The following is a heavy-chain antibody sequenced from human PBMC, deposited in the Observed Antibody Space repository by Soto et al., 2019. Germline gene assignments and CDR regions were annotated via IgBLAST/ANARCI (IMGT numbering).Heavy chain of an antibody. CDR1: RGSISSGGYY. V-gene: IGHV4-31*03. CDR2: IYYSGST. CDR3: ARELTVESVSFDTGMVRRWGVWLDP. Sequence: SETLSLTCTVSRGSISSGGYYWSWIRQHPGKGLERMGYIYYSGSTYYNPSLKRRVTISVDTSKNQVSLKLRYVTAAYTAVYYCARELTVESVSFDTGMVRRWGVWLDPWGQGPLVTV. J-gene: IGHJ5*02. D-gene: IGHD5-18*01.